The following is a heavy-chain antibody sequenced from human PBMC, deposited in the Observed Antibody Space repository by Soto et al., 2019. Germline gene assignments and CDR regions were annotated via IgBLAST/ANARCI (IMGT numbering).Heavy chain of an antibody. Sequence: SETLSLTCAVYGGSFSGYYWSWIRQPPGKGLEWIGEINHSGSTNYNPSLKSRVTISVDTSKNQFSLKLSSVTAADTAVYYCARFYGDYKEVGDYWGQGTLVTVSS. V-gene: IGHV4-34*01. J-gene: IGHJ4*02. CDR2: INHSGST. D-gene: IGHD4-17*01. CDR1: GGSFSGYY. CDR3: ARFYGDYKEVGDY.